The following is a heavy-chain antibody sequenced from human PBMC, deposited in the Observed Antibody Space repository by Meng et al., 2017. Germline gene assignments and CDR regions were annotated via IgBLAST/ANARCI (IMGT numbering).Heavy chain of an antibody. V-gene: IGHV4-34*01. D-gene: IGHD3-22*01. CDR3: ARDDSSGYYHDAFDI. CDR2: INNSGST. Sequence: SETLSLTCAVYGGSFSGYYWSWIRQPPGKGLEWIGEINNSGSTNYNPSLKSRVTISVDTSKNQFSLKLSSVTAADTAVYYCARDDSSGYYHDAFDIWGQGTMVTVSS. J-gene: IGHJ3*02. CDR1: GGSFSGYY.